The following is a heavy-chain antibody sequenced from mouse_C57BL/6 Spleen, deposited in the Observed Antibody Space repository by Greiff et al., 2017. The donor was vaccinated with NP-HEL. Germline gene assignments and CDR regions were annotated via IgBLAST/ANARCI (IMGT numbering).Heavy chain of an antibody. D-gene: IGHD2-4*01. CDR3: AIERGEYYDYAAWFAY. J-gene: IGHJ3*01. Sequence: QVHVKQSGAELVRPGASVKLSCKASGYTFTDYYINWVKQRPGQGLEWIARIYPGSGNTYYNEKFKGKATLTAEKSSSTAYMQLSSLTSEDSAVYFCAIERGEYYDYAAWFAYWGQGTLVTVSA. CDR1: GYTFTDYY. CDR2: IYPGSGNT. V-gene: IGHV1-76*01.